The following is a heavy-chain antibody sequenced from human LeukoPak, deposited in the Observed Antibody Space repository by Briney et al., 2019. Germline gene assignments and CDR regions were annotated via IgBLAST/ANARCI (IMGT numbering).Heavy chain of an antibody. CDR2: INIDGTST. V-gene: IGHV3-74*01. D-gene: IGHD3/OR15-3a*01. CDR1: GFTFSSYW. J-gene: IGHJ5*02. CDR3: ASYFLDLRWFDP. Sequence: GGSLRLSCAASGFTFSSYWMHWVRQDPSKGLVWVSRINIDGTSTACADSVKGRFTVSRDNSKNTLYLQMNSLRAEDTAVYYCASYFLDLRWFDPWGQGTLVTVSS.